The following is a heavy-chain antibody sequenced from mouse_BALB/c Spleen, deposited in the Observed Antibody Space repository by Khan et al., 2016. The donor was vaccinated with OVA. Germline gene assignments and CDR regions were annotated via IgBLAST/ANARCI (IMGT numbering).Heavy chain of an antibody. Sequence: QIQLVQSGPELKKPGETVKISCKASGYTFTNYGMNWMKQTPGKGLTWMGWINTNTGQPTYVEDFKGRFAFSLETSASTAYMQITNLKYEDTATYFCTRSRWLLPAMDYWGQGTSVTVSS. J-gene: IGHJ4*01. CDR2: INTNTGQP. CDR1: GYTFTNYG. CDR3: TRSRWLLPAMDY. D-gene: IGHD2-3*01. V-gene: IGHV9-3*02.